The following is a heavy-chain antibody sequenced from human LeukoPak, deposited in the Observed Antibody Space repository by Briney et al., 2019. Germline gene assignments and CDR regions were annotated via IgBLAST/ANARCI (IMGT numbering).Heavy chain of an antibody. CDR1: GGTFSTYA. CDR2: IIPIFGTA. J-gene: IGHJ4*02. Sequence: SVKVSCKASGGTFSTYAISWVRQAPGQGLEWMGGIIPIFGTANYAQKFQGRVTITADKSTSTAYMELSSLRSEDTAVYYCARDQVVGAHYFDYWGQGTLVTVSS. D-gene: IGHD1-26*01. V-gene: IGHV1-69*06. CDR3: ARDQVVGAHYFDY.